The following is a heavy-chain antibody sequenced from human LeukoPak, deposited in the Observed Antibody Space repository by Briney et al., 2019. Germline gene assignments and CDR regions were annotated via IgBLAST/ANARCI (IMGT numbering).Heavy chain of an antibody. CDR2: ISGSGGST. CDR1: GFTFSSYA. Sequence: PGGSLRLSCAASGFTFSSYAMSWVRQAPGKGLEWVSAISGSGGSTYYADSVKGRFTISRDNSKSTLYLQMNSLRAEDTAVYYCADDFWSGYYGDYWGQGTLVTVSS. D-gene: IGHD3-3*01. J-gene: IGHJ4*02. V-gene: IGHV3-23*01. CDR3: ADDFWSGYYGDY.